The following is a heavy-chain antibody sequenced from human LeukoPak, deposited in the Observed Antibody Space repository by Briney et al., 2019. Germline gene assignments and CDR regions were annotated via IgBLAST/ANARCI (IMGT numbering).Heavy chain of an antibody. D-gene: IGHD3-3*01. CDR3: AAVGEWLSNAFNT. CDR2: IKSRGDGETR. J-gene: IGHJ3*02. V-gene: IGHV3-15*01. Sequence: GGSLRLSCAASGFTFSIAWMSWVRQAPGKGLEWVGRIKSRGDGETRDYAAPVKDRFIISRDDSKNTLYLQMDSLRTEDTAIYYCAAVGEWLSNAFNTWGQGTLVTVSA. CDR1: GFTFSIAW.